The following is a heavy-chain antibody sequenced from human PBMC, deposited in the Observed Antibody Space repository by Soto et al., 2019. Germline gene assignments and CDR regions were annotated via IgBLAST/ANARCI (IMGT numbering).Heavy chain of an antibody. CDR2: IDPSDSYT. D-gene: IGHD1-26*01. Sequence: GESLKISCQVSGYSFTSYYITWVRQMPGKGLEWMGRIDPSDSYTNYSPSFQGHVTISTDKSISTAYLQWSSLKASDTAMYYCARRRYFGAFDIWVQETMVTVSS. CDR1: GYSFTSYY. V-gene: IGHV5-10-1*01. J-gene: IGHJ3*02. CDR3: ARRRYFGAFDI.